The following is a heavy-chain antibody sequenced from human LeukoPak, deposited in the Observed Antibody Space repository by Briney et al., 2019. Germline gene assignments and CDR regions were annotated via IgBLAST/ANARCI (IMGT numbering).Heavy chain of an antibody. Sequence: SETLSLTCTVSNASISSSNFYWGWIRQPPGKGLEWIGSIYYSGSTYYNPSLKSRVTISVDTSKNQFSLKLSSVTAADTAVYYCARSGYSYGADAFDIWGQGTMVTVSS. J-gene: IGHJ3*02. D-gene: IGHD5-18*01. CDR2: IYYSGST. V-gene: IGHV4-39*07. CDR1: NASISSSNFY. CDR3: ARSGYSYGADAFDI.